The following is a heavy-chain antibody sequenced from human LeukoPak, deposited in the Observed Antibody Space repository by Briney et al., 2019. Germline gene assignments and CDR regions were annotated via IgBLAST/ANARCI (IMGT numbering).Heavy chain of an antibody. V-gene: IGHV3-74*01. J-gene: IGHJ3*02. CDR3: ARDRGLDAFDI. Sequence: GGSLRLSCAASGFTFDDYGMTWVRQAPGKGLVWVARINRDGTTTNYGDSVKGRFTISRDNAQKTLYLQMNSLRAEDTAVYYCARDRGLDAFDIWGQGTMVTVSS. D-gene: IGHD3-10*01. CDR2: INRDGTTT. CDR1: GFTFDDYG.